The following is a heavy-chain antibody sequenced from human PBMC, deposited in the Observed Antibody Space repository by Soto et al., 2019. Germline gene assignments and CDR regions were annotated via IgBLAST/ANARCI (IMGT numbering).Heavy chain of an antibody. Sequence: SETLSLTCTVSGGSISSGGYYWSWIRQHPGKGLEWIGYIYYSGSTYYNPSLKSRVTISVDTSKNQFSLKLSSVTAADTAVYYCAREDYGGNSGAFDIWGQGTMVTV. CDR2: IYYSGST. D-gene: IGHD4-17*01. CDR3: AREDYGGNSGAFDI. V-gene: IGHV4-31*03. CDR1: GGSISSGGYY. J-gene: IGHJ3*02.